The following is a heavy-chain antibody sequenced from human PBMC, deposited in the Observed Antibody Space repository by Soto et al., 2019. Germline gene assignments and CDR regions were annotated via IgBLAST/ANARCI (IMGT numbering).Heavy chain of an antibody. CDR1: GGSISTRSSY. D-gene: IGHD2-15*01. Sequence: SETLSLTCTVSGGSISTRSSYWGWIRQPPGKGLEWIGSIYYIGSTYYNPSLKSRVTISVDTSKTQFSLKLSSVTAADTAVYYCARAGYCSGGSRRDVFDIWAQGTMVTVSS. J-gene: IGHJ3*02. CDR2: IYYIGST. V-gene: IGHV4-39*07. CDR3: ARAGYCSGGSRRDVFDI.